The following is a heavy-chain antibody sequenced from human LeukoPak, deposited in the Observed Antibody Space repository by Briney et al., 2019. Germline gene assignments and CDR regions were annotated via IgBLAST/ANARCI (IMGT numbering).Heavy chain of an antibody. J-gene: IGHJ5*02. D-gene: IGHD5-18*01. V-gene: IGHV3-23*01. Sequence: GGSLRLSCAASGFTFSSYAMSWVRQPPGKGLEGVSAISGSGGSTYYADSVKGRFTISRDNSNNTLYLQMNSLRAEDTAVYYCAKDTAMVPSWFDPWGQGTLVTVSS. CDR3: AKDTAMVPSWFDP. CDR2: ISGSGGST. CDR1: GFTFSSYA.